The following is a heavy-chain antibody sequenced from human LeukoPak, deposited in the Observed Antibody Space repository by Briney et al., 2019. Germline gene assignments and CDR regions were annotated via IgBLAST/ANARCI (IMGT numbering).Heavy chain of an antibody. Sequence: GESLKISCKGSGYSFTTYWIAWVRQMPGKGLEWMGIIYPGDSDTRYSPSFQGQVTISADKSISTAYLQWGSLKASATAMYYCARHVRQSYYDSSAYYNWGQGTLVTVSS. D-gene: IGHD3-22*01. V-gene: IGHV5-51*01. J-gene: IGHJ4*02. CDR3: ARHVRQSYYDSSAYYN. CDR1: GYSFTTYW. CDR2: IYPGDSDT.